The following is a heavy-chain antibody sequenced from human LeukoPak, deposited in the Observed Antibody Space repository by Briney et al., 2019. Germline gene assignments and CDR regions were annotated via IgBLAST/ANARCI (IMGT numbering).Heavy chain of an antibody. CDR3: AKGRWGLTINNFDI. CDR2: ISDRGDST. Sequence: GGSLRLSCAASGFSLTTYAMGWVRQAPGKGLEWVSVISDRGDSTYYADSVKGRFTISRDNSKNTLYLQMNSLRGEDMAVYYCAKGRWGLTINNFDIWGQGTMVTVSS. V-gene: IGHV3-23*01. D-gene: IGHD3-9*01. CDR1: GFSLTTYA. J-gene: IGHJ3*02.